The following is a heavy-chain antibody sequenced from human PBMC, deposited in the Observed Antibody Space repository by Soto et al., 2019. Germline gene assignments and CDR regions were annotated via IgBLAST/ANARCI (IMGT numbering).Heavy chain of an antibody. Sequence: ASVKVSCKASGYTFTSYAMHWVRQAPGQGLEWMGIINPSGGSTSYAQKFQGRVTMTRDTSTSTVYMELSSLRSEDTAVYYCAREVLFSGSYSDAFDIWGQGTMVTVSS. CDR2: INPSGGST. J-gene: IGHJ3*02. CDR1: GYTFTSYA. D-gene: IGHD1-26*01. CDR3: AREVLFSGSYSDAFDI. V-gene: IGHV1-46*01.